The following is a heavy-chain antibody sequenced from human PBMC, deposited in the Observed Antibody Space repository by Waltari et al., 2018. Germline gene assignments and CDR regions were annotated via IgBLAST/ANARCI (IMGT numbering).Heavy chain of an antibody. CDR1: GGSISSGSYY. J-gene: IGHJ6*02. V-gene: IGHV4-61*09. D-gene: IGHD2-2*01. CDR2: IYTSGST. CDR3: ARIQPAANYYYYGMDV. Sequence: QVQLQESGPGLVKPSQTLSLTCTVSGGSISSGSYYWSWIRPPAGKGLEWIGYIYTSGSTNYNPSLKSRVTISVDTSKNQFSLKLSSVTAADTAVYYCARIQPAANYYYYGMDVWGQGTTVTVSS.